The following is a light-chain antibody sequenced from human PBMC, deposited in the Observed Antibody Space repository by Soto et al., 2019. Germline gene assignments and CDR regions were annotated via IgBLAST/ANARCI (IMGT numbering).Light chain of an antibody. CDR1: SSNIGDNF. V-gene: IGLV1-47*01. J-gene: IGLJ3*02. CDR2: RND. Sequence: QSALTQPASVSGTPGQRITISCSGDSSNIGDNFVYWYQQVPETAPKLLIYRNDERPSGVPDRFSASKSGTSASLAISGLRSEDEADYYCATWDDSFRGLFGGGTKLTVL. CDR3: ATWDDSFRGL.